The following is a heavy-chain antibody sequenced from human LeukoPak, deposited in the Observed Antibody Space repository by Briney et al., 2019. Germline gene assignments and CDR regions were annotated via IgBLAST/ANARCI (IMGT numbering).Heavy chain of an antibody. CDR3: ARRDTAMVAAGGAFDI. CDR1: GGSISSSSYY. J-gene: IGHJ3*02. V-gene: IGHV4-39*01. CDR2: IYYSGST. Sequence: SETLSLTCTVSGGSISSSSYYWGWIRQPPGKGLEWIGSIYYSGSTYYNPSLKSRVTISVDTSKNQFSLKLSSVTAADTAVYYCARRDTAMVAAGGAFDIWGQGTMVTVSS. D-gene: IGHD5-18*01.